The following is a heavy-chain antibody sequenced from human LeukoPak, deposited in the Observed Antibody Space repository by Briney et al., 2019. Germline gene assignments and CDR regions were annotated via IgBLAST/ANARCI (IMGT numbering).Heavy chain of an antibody. V-gene: IGHV1-69*13. J-gene: IGHJ5*02. CDR2: IIPIFGTA. CDR1: GGTFSSYA. CDR3: ARAGAYDSSGYYPRVNWFDP. D-gene: IGHD3-22*01. Sequence: SVKVSCKASGGTFSSYAISWVRQAPGQGLEWMGGIIPIFGTANYAQKFQGRVTITADESTSTAYMELSSLRSEDTAVYYCARAGAYDSSGYYPRVNWFDPWGQGTLATVSS.